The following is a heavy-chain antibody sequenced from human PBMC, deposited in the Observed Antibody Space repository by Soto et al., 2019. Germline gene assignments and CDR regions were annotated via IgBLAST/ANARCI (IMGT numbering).Heavy chain of an antibody. Sequence: PSETLSLTCAVYGGPFSGYYWSWIRQPPGKGLEWIGEINHSGSTNYNPSLKSRVTISVDTSTSTAYMELSSLRSEDTAVYYCARARPTMVRGPFDYWGQGTLVTVSS. CDR1: GGPFSGYY. J-gene: IGHJ4*02. V-gene: IGHV4-34*01. CDR2: INHSGST. CDR3: ARARPTMVRGPFDY. D-gene: IGHD3-10*01.